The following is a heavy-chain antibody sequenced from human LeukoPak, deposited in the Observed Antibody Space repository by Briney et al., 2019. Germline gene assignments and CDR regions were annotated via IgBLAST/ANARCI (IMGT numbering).Heavy chain of an antibody. J-gene: IGHJ4*02. D-gene: IGHD3-22*01. Sequence: GESLKISCKGSGYSFTSYWIGWVRQMPGKGLEWMGIIYPGVSDTRYSPSFQGQVTISADKSISTAYLQWSSLKASDTAMYYCARPSYYYDSSGYHYDVYYFDYWGQGTLVTVSS. CDR3: ARPSYYYDSSGYHYDVYYFDY. V-gene: IGHV5-51*01. CDR1: GYSFTSYW. CDR2: IYPGVSDT.